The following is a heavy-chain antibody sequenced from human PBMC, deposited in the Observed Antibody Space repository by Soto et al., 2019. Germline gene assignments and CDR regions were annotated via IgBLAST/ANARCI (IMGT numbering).Heavy chain of an antibody. CDR2: ISYDGRNK. J-gene: IGHJ4*02. CDR3: AKEDDSSGYYYF. Sequence: GGSLRLSCAASVFTFSSYGMRWVRQAPGKGLEWVAMISYDGRNKYYADSVKGRFTISRDNSKNTLYLQMNSLRAEDTAVFYCAKEDDSSGYYYFWGQGTLVTVSS. CDR1: VFTFSSYG. D-gene: IGHD3-22*01. V-gene: IGHV3-30*18.